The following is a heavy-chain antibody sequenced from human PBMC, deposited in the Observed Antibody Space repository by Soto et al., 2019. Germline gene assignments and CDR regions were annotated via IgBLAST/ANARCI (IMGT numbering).Heavy chain of an antibody. D-gene: IGHD3-16*01. V-gene: IGHV5-51*01. CDR3: MCRLYDVGGVLEFSPF. J-gene: IGHJ1*01. Sequence: QMPGXGGEWMGIIYPGGSETQYNPPFQGQITISADKSTSTAYLQWHSLKASDTAMFYFMCRLYDVGGVLEFSPFWGQGTWVTVSP. CDR2: IYPGGSET.